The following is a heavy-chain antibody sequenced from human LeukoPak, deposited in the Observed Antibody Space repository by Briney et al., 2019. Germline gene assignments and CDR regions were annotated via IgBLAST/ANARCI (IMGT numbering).Heavy chain of an antibody. J-gene: IGHJ4*02. CDR3: ARVHSGHSWGAYFDY. V-gene: IGHV3-30*03. CDR1: GFTFSSYG. Sequence: PGGSLRLSCAASGFTFSSYGMHWVRQAPGKGLEWVAVISYDGSNKYYADSVKGRFTISRDNSKNTLYLQMNSLRAEDTAVYYCARVHSGHSWGAYFDYWGQGSLVTVSS. CDR2: ISYDGSNK. D-gene: IGHD1-26*01.